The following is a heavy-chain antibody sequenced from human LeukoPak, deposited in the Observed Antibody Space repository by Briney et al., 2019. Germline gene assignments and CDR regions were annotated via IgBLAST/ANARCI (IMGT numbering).Heavy chain of an antibody. CDR2: ITATSLHI. Sequence: PGGSLRLSCAASGVTFSGYSMNWVRQAPGKGLEWVSAITATSLHIYYADSVKGRFTISRDNAKNSLYLQMNSLRAEDTAVYYCARVEMHSGYKRSAFDYWGQGTLVTVSS. D-gene: IGHD5-12*01. J-gene: IGHJ4*02. CDR3: ARVEMHSGYKRSAFDY. V-gene: IGHV3-21*01. CDR1: GVTFSGYS.